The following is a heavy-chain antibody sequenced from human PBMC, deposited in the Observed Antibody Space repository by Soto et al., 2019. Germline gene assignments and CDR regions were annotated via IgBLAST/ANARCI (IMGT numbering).Heavy chain of an antibody. D-gene: IGHD2-15*01. CDR3: TTDFRYYCSGGSCYDDAFDI. CDR1: GFTFSNAL. J-gene: IGHJ3*02. CDR2: IKSKTDGGTT. V-gene: IGHV3-15*01. Sequence: GGFLRLSCAASGFTFSNALMSWVRQAPGKGLEWAGRIKSKTDGGTTDYAAPVKGRFTISRDDSKNTLYLQMNSLKTEDTAVYYCTTDFRYYCSGGSCYDDAFDIWGQGTTVTVSS.